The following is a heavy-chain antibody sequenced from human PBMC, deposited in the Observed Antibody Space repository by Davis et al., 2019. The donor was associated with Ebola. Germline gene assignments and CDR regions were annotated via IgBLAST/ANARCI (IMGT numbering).Heavy chain of an antibody. CDR2: IVVGSGNT. D-gene: IGHD3-10*01. V-gene: IGHV1-58*02. Sequence: SVKVSCKASGFTFTSSAMQWVRQARGQRLEWIGWIVVGSGNTNYAQKFQERVTITRDMSTSTAYMELSSLRSDDTAVYYCARMVTMVRGVSWFDPWGQGTLVTVSS. J-gene: IGHJ5*02. CDR3: ARMVTMVRGVSWFDP. CDR1: GFTFTSSA.